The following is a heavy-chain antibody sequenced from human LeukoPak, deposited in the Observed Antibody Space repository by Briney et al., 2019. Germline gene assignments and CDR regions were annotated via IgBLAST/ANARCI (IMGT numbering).Heavy chain of an antibody. D-gene: IGHD3-3*01. V-gene: IGHV3-49*04. CDR1: GFTFGDYA. CDR2: IRSKAYGGTT. CDR3: TRSYYDFWSGRSPNWFDP. J-gene: IGHJ5*02. Sequence: GRSLRLSCTASGFTFGDYAMSWVRQAPGKGLEWVGFIRSKAYGGTTEYAASVKGRFTISRDDSKSIAYLQMNSLKTEDTAVYYCTRSYYDFWSGRSPNWFDPWGQGTLVTVSS.